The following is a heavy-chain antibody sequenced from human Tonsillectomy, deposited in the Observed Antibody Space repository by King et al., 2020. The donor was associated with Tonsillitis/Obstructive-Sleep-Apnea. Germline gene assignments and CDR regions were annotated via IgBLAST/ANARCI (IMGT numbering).Heavy chain of an antibody. D-gene: IGHD6-19*01. V-gene: IGHV4-4*02. J-gene: IGHJ3*01. CDR2: LSPRVSS. Sequence: PLPYSGPFPFTHSSPLSPNFFVCLGCIPISKLCLFCRPPPGPVRSFLFSLSPRVSSNYNPSLKTRVTISVDKSRGQFSLRLTSLTAADTALYYCARGPESSGRDAFDLWGRGTMVTVSS. CDR3: ARGPESSGRDAFDL. CDR1: LGCIPISKL.